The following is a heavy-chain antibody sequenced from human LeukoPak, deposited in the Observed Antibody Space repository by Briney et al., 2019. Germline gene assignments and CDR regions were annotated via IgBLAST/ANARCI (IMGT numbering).Heavy chain of an antibody. CDR3: ARGGNYYGSGNYYYYYYYMDV. CDR2: IIPIFGTP. D-gene: IGHD3-10*01. Sequence: SVKVSCKASGGTFSSYTISWVRQAPGQGLEWMGGIIPIFGTPNYAQKFQGRVTIIADESTSTVYMELSSLRYEDTAVYYCARGGNYYGSGNYYYYYYYMDVWGKGTTVTVSS. J-gene: IGHJ6*03. V-gene: IGHV1-69*13. CDR1: GGTFSSYT.